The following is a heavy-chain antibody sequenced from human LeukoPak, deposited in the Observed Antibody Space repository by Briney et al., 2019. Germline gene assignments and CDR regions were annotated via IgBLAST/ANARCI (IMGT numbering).Heavy chain of an antibody. D-gene: IGHD3-9*01. J-gene: IGHJ4*02. CDR2: IYYSGST. Sequence: SQTLSLTCTVSGGSISSGGYYWSWIRQHPGKGLEWIGYIYYSGSTYYNPSLKSRVTISVDTSKNQFSLKLSSVTAADTAVYYCARAHFDWSPYDYWGQGTLVTVSS. V-gene: IGHV4-31*03. CDR1: GGSISSGGYY. CDR3: ARAHFDWSPYDY.